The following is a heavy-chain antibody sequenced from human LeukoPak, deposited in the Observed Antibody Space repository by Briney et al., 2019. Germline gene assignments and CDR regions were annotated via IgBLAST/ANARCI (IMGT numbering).Heavy chain of an antibody. V-gene: IGHV4-59*01. Sequence: MSSETLSLTCTVSGGSISSYYWSWIRQPPGKGLEWIGYIYYSGSTNYNPSLKSRVTISVDTSKNQFSLKLSSVTAADTAVYYCASYYDSSGYYYGSHDSFDIWGQGTMVTVSS. CDR2: IYYSGST. CDR3: ASYYDSSGYYYGSHDSFDI. J-gene: IGHJ3*02. CDR1: GGSISSYY. D-gene: IGHD3-22*01.